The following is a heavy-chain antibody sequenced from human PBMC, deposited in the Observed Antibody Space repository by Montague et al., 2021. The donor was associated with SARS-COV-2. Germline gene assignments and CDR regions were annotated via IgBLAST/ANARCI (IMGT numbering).Heavy chain of an antibody. V-gene: IGHV4-30-2*01. CDR1: GGSISSGGFS. Sequence: TLSLTYSLSGGSISSGGFSWSWIRQPPGKGLEWIGHIFHTGTPHYSPSLQSRVTLSIDRSKNQFSLNLDSVTAADTAVYYCARLKVAPNGGWYWFDPWGQGILVTVSS. J-gene: IGHJ5*02. D-gene: IGHD6-19*01. CDR3: ARLKVAPNGGWYWFDP. CDR2: IFHTGTP.